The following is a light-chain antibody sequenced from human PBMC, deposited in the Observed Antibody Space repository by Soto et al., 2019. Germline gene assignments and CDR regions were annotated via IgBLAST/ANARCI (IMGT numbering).Light chain of an antibody. V-gene: IGKV2-30*01. J-gene: IGKJ1*01. CDR3: MQGTRWPWT. Sequence: DVVMTQSPLSLPVTLGQPASISCRSSESLLYRDGSTYLNWFHQRPGQSPRRLIYKISNRDSGVPDRVSGSGSGTDFTLKISRVETEDVGVYYCMQGTRWPWTFGQGTKVEIK. CDR1: ESLLYRDGSTY. CDR2: KIS.